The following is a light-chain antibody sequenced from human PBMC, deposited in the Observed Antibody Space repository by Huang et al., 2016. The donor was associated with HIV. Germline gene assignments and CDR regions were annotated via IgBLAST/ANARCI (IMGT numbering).Light chain of an antibody. CDR2: ASS. Sequence: IRMTQSPSSLSASTGDRVTITCRANQDINNFLAWYQQRPGSVPKLLIYASSTLQSGVPARFSGHGSGTDFTLTIGFLHSEDVATYYCQQYDIHPLTFGPGTRVDIK. CDR3: QQYDIHPLT. V-gene: IGKV1-8*01. J-gene: IGKJ3*01. CDR1: QDINNF.